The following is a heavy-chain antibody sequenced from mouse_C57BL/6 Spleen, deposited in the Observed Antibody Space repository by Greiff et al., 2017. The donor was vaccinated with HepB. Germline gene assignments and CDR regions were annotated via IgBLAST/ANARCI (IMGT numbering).Heavy chain of an antibody. V-gene: IGHV1-64*01. CDR3: AYYGSSYDYAMDY. J-gene: IGHJ4*01. CDR2: IHPNSGST. CDR1: GYTFTSYW. D-gene: IGHD1-1*01. Sequence: QVQLQQPGAELVKPGASVKLSCKASGYTFTSYWMHWVKQRPGQGLEWIGMIHPNSGSTNYNEKFKSKATLTVDKSSSTAYMQLSSLTSEDSAVYDCAYYGSSYDYAMDYWGQGTSVTVSS.